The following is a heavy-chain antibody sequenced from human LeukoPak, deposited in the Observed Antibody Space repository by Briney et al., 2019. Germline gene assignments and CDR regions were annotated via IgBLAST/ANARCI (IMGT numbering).Heavy chain of an antibody. Sequence: GGSLRLSCAASGFIFSSYAMTWVRQAPGRGVEWLSTISGSGTTTYYVDSVKGRFTVSRDNSKNTLYLQMSSLRAGDTAVYYCAKAGHYGSGSYYSDYWGRGTLVTVSP. CDR3: AKAGHYGSGSYYSDY. CDR2: ISGSGTTT. V-gene: IGHV3-23*01. J-gene: IGHJ4*02. CDR1: GFIFSSYA. D-gene: IGHD3-10*01.